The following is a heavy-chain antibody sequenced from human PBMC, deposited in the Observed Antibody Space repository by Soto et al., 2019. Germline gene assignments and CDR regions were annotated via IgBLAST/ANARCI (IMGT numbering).Heavy chain of an antibody. Sequence: SVKVSCKASGGTFSSYAISWVRQAPGQGLEWMGGIIPIFGTANYAQKFQGRVTITADESTSTAYMELSSLRSEDTAVYYCARVETATTWDDAFDIWGQGTMVTVSS. V-gene: IGHV1-69*13. J-gene: IGHJ3*02. D-gene: IGHD6-25*01. CDR3: ARVETATTWDDAFDI. CDR2: IIPIFGTA. CDR1: GGTFSSYA.